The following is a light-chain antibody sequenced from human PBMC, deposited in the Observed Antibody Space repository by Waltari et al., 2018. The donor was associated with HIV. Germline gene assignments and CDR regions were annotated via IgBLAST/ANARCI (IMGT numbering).Light chain of an antibody. Sequence: EIVMTQSPATLSVSPGERATLSCRASQNVNNNLAWYQQKPGQAPRLLIYSASTRATGLPARFSGSGSGTEFTLTINSLQFEDSAVYFCQQYHSWPLTFGGGTRVQIK. J-gene: IGKJ4*01. CDR1: QNVNNN. CDR3: QQYHSWPLT. V-gene: IGKV3-15*01. CDR2: SAS.